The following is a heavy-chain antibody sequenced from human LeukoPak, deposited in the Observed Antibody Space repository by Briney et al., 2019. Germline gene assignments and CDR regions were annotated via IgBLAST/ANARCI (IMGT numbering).Heavy chain of an antibody. CDR2: LYTSEST. J-gene: IGHJ6*03. CDR1: GGSISSYY. CDR3: ARTTEGGYSYGSFYYYYMDV. Sequence: SETLSLTCTVSGGSISSYYWSWIRQPAGKGLEWIGRLYTSESTTYNPSLRSRVTISVHTSKNQFSLKLSSVTAADTAVYYCARTTEGGYSYGSFYYYYMDVWGKGATVTISS. D-gene: IGHD5-18*01. V-gene: IGHV4-4*07.